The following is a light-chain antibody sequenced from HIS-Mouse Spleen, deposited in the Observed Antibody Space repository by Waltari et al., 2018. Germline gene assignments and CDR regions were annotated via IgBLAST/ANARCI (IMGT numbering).Light chain of an antibody. CDR3: QVWDSSSDHVV. Sequence: SYVLTQSPSVSVAPGKTARITCGGNNIGSKSVHWYQQKPGQAPVLVVYDDSDRPSGIPERFAGSNSGNTATLTISRVEAGDEADYYWQVWDSSSDHVVFGGGTKLTVL. J-gene: IGLJ2*01. CDR1: NIGSKS. V-gene: IGLV3-21*03. CDR2: DDS.